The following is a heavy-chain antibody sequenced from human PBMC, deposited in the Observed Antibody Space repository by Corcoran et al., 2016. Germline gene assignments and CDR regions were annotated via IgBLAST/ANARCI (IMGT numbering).Heavy chain of an antibody. Sequence: QVQLVQSGAEVKKPGSSVKVSCKASGGTFSSYAISWVRQAPGQGLEWMGGIIPIFGTAHYAQKFQGRVTITADESTSTAYMELSSLRSEDTAVYYCARGRVTTVPYYYDGMDVWGQGTTVTVSS. D-gene: IGHD4-4*01. CDR3: ARGRVTTVPYYYDGMDV. J-gene: IGHJ6*02. CDR1: GGTFSSYA. CDR2: IIPIFGTA. V-gene: IGHV1-69*01.